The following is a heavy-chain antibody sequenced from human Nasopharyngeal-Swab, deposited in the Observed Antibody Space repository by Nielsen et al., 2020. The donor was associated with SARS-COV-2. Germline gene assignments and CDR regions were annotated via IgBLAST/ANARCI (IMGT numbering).Heavy chain of an antibody. D-gene: IGHD1-26*01. CDR3: ARGTDTRVVGSNFGYFDY. CDR2: VNPSDGNT. Sequence: ASVKVSCKTSGYSFTTYHMHWVRQAPGQGLEWMGTVNPSDGNTKYAQKFQGRVSMTRDTSTSTVYLELSSLRSDDAALFFCARGTDTRVVGSNFGYFDYWGQGTLVTVSS. V-gene: IGHV1-46*01. CDR1: GYSFTTYH. J-gene: IGHJ4*02.